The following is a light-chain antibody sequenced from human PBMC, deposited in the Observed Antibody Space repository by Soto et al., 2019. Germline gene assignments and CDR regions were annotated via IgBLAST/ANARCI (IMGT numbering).Light chain of an antibody. J-gene: IGLJ1*01. CDR1: SSDVGDFNY. Sequence: QSALTQAASVSGSPGQSITISCTGTSSDVGDFNYVSWYQQHPGKAPQVVIFDVNNRPSGVSNRFSGSKSGNTASLTISGLHAEDEADYYCSSYTSNPTLYVFGPGTKVTVL. CDR2: DVN. V-gene: IGLV2-14*03. CDR3: SSYTSNPTLYV.